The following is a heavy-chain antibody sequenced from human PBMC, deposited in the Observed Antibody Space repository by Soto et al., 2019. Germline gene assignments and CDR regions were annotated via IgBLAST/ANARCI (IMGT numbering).Heavy chain of an antibody. V-gene: IGHV3-23*01. J-gene: IGHJ4*02. Sequence: GGSLRLSCAASGFTFSSYAMSWVRQAPGKGLEWVSAISGSGGSTYYADSVRGRFTISRDNSKNTVNLQMNSLRAEDTAVYYCARDPWAADYWGQGTLVTSPQ. CDR2: ISGSGGST. CDR3: ARDPWAADY. D-gene: IGHD3-16*01. CDR1: GFTFSSYA.